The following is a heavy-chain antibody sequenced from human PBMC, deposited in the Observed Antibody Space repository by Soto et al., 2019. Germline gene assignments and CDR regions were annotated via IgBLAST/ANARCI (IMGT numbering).Heavy chain of an antibody. J-gene: IGHJ4*02. D-gene: IGHD1-26*01. CDR1: GFKFDNFG. Sequence: QVRLVESGGGVVQPGRSLRLSCAASGFKFDNFGMHWVRQAPGKVPGWGAVIWHDGTNEHYADSVKGRFTISRDNSKNTVYLQMNSLRGEDTAMYYCARDRGVGATNAKDYWGQGTRVTVSA. V-gene: IGHV3-33*08. CDR2: IWHDGTNE. CDR3: ARDRGVGATNAKDY.